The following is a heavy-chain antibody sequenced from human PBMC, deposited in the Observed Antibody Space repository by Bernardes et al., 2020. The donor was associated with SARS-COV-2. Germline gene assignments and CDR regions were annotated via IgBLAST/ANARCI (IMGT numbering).Heavy chain of an antibody. Sequence: ASVKVSCKASGYTFTSYGISWVRQAPGQGLEWMGWISAYNGNTNYAQKLQGRVTMTTDTSTSTAYMELRSLRSDDTAVYYCARGLVVVVAATPSYYYYGMDVWGQWTTVTVSS. CDR3: ARGLVVVVAATPSYYYYGMDV. V-gene: IGHV1-18*01. CDR1: GYTFTSYG. D-gene: IGHD2-15*01. J-gene: IGHJ6*02. CDR2: ISAYNGNT.